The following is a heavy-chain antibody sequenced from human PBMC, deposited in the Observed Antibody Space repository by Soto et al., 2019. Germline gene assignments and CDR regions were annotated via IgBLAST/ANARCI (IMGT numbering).Heavy chain of an antibody. CDR1: GGSISSYY. CDR3: ARDGYDFWSGNNWFDP. V-gene: IGHV4-59*01. Sequence: SETLSLTCTVSGGSISSYYWSWTRQPPGKGLEWIGYIYYSGSTNYNPSLKSRVTISVDTSKNQFSLKLSSVTAADTAVYYCARDGYDFWSGNNWFDPWGQGTLVTVSS. D-gene: IGHD3-3*01. J-gene: IGHJ5*02. CDR2: IYYSGST.